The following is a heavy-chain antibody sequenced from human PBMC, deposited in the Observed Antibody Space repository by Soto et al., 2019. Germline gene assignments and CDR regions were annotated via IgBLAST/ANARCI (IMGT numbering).Heavy chain of an antibody. CDR3: ARDGSSWSYYYMDV. Sequence: PSETLSLTCTVSGGSISSYYWSWIRQPPGKGLEWIGYIYYSGSTNYNPSLKSRVTISVDTSKNQFSLKLSSVTAADTAVYYCARDGSSWSYYYMDVWGKGTTVTVSS. CDR1: GGSISSYY. D-gene: IGHD6-13*01. J-gene: IGHJ6*03. CDR2: IYYSGST. V-gene: IGHV4-59*01.